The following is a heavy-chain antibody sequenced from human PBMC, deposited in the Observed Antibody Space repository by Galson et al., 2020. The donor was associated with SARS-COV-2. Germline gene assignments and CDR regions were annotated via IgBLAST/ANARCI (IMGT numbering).Heavy chain of an antibody. CDR1: GLNFNSVW. CDR3: TTDYFDYSILKDY. CDR2: IKSKTDGGTT. V-gene: IGHV3-15*01. D-gene: IGHD3-22*01. J-gene: IGHJ4*02. Sequence: GESLKISCAASGLNFNSVWLTWVRQAPGKGLEWVGRIKSKTDGGTTDYAAPVRGKFRIPSDDERNILSLQMNNLKTEDTAVYYCTTDYFDYSILKDYWGQGTLVTVSS.